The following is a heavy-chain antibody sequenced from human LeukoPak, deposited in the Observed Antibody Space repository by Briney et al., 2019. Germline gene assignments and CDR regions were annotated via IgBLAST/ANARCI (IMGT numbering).Heavy chain of an antibody. CDR3: AREAISEWFGELSVFDY. V-gene: IGHV4-31*03. CDR1: GGSISSGGYY. D-gene: IGHD3-10*01. Sequence: PSETLSLTCTVSGGSISSGGYYWSWIRQHPGKGLEWIGYIYYSGSTYYNPSLKSRVTISVDTSKNQFSLKLSSVTAADTAVYYCAREAISEWFGELSVFDYWGQGTLVTVSS. CDR2: IYYSGST. J-gene: IGHJ4*02.